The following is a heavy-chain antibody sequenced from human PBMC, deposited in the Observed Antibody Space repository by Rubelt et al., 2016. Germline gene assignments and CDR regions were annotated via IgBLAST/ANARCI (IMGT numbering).Heavy chain of an antibody. CDR3: ARDLVGVVITTHDAFDI. Sequence: QVQLVQSGAEVKKPGSSVKVSCKASGGTFSSYAISWVRQAPGQGLEWMGGIIPIFGTANYAQKFQGRVTITADKSTSTAYMELSSLRSEDTAVYYCARDLVGVVITTHDAFDIWGRGTMVAVSS. CDR2: IIPIFGTA. CDR1: GGTFSSYA. D-gene: IGHD3-22*01. J-gene: IGHJ3*02. V-gene: IGHV1-69*06.